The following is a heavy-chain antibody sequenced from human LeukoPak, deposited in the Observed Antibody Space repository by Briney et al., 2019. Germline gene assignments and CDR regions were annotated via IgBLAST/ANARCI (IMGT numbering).Heavy chain of an antibody. D-gene: IGHD1-26*01. CDR1: GFTFSRDW. J-gene: IGHJ4*02. CDR2: ISDDGSIT. V-gene: IGHV3-74*03. Sequence: PGGSLRLSCAASGFTFSRDWMHWVRQAPGKGLVWVSRISDDGSITTYADSVKGRFTISRDNTKSTVFLQMNSLRAEDTAVYYCARDFGSLGYWGQGTLVTVSS. CDR3: ARDFGSLGY.